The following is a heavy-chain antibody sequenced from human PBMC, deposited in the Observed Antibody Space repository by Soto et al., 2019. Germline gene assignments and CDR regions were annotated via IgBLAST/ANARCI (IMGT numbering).Heavy chain of an antibody. CDR2: ISSSGSTI. CDR3: ARPGLNKYSGYDWGYWYFDL. Sequence: QVQLVESGGGLVKPGGSLRLSCAASGFTFSDYYMSWIRQAPGKGLEWVSYISSSGSTIYYADSVKGRFTISRDNAKNSLYLQMNSLRAEDTAVYYCARPGLNKYSGYDWGYWYFDLWGRGTLVTVSS. V-gene: IGHV3-11*01. J-gene: IGHJ2*01. D-gene: IGHD5-12*01. CDR1: GFTFSDYY.